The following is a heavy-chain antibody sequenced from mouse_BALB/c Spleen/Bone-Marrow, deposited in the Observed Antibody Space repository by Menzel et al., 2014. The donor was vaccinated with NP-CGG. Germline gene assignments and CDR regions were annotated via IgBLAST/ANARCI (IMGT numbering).Heavy chain of an antibody. D-gene: IGHD2-4*01. CDR3: ARYDYDVGYFDY. V-gene: IGHV3-2*02. J-gene: IGHJ2*01. CDR1: GYSITSDYA. CDR2: ISYSGST. Sequence: EVKLMESGPGLAKPSQSLSLICTVTGYSITSDYAWNWIRQFPGNKLEWMGYISYSGSTSYNPSLKSRISITRDTSKNQFFLQLNSVTTEDTATYYCARYDYDVGYFDYWGQGTTLTVSS.